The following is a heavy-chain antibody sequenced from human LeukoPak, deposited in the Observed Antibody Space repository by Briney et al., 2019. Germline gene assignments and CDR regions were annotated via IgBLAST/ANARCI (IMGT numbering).Heavy chain of an antibody. CDR3: ARGTNYGDY. CDR2: ITASSDYI. CDR1: ELTFSTYT. V-gene: IGHV3-21*01. Sequence: GGSLRLSCAASELTFSTYTMNWARQAPGKGPYWFSSITASSDYIYYADSVKGPFTMSRDNAKNSLFLHMSSLRAEDTAVYYCARGTNYGDYWGQGTLVTVSS. J-gene: IGHJ4*02. D-gene: IGHD1-7*01.